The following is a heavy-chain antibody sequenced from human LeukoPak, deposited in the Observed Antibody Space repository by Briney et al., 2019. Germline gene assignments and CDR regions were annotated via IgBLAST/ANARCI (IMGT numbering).Heavy chain of an antibody. V-gene: IGHV3-23*01. CDR3: AKGFYDNSASGVFDI. CDR2: ISASGGST. CDR1: GFTFSSFA. Sequence: GGSLRLSCAASGFTFSSFATSWVRQAPGKGLEWVSGISASGGSTYYADSVKGRFIISRDNSKNTLYLQMNSLRAEDTAVYYCAKGFYDNSASGVFDIWGQGTMVTVSS. D-gene: IGHD3-22*01. J-gene: IGHJ3*02.